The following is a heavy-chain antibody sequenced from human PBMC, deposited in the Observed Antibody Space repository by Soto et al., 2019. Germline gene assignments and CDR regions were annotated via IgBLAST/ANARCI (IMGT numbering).Heavy chain of an antibody. J-gene: IGHJ4*02. Sequence: PSETLSLTCTVSGDSISSAYWSWIRQPAGKGLEWIGRVYIGGETNYNPSLKSRLTMSLDTSKRHFSLKLSSVTAADTAVYHCARGRQAVGLEFWGLGTLVTVS. V-gene: IGHV4-4*07. CDR2: VYIGGET. CDR3: ARGRQAVGLEF. D-gene: IGHD1-26*01. CDR1: GDSISSAY.